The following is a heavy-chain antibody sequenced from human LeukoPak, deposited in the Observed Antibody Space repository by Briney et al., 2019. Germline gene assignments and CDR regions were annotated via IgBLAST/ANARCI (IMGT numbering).Heavy chain of an antibody. V-gene: IGHV3-21*01. J-gene: IGHJ4*02. Sequence: PGGSLRLSCAASGFTFSSYSMNWVRQAPGKGLEWVSSISSSSSYIYYADSVKGRFTISRDNAKNSLYLQMNSLRAEDTAVYYCARVGPHKAYFDYWGQGTLVTVSS. CDR3: ARVGPHKAYFDY. CDR2: ISSSSSYI. CDR1: GFTFSSYS.